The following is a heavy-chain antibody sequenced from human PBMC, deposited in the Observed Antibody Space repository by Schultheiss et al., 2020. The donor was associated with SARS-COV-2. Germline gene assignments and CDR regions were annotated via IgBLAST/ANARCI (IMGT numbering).Heavy chain of an antibody. V-gene: IGHV3-7*01. D-gene: IGHD3-10*01. J-gene: IGHJ5*02. Sequence: GGSLRLSCAASGFTFSSYWMSWVRQAPGKGLEWVANIKQDGSEKYYVDSVKGRFTISRDNSKNTLYLQMGSLRAEDMAVYYCARTASLRGWFDPWGQGTLVTVSS. CDR2: IKQDGSEK. CDR1: GFTFSSYW. CDR3: ARTASLRGWFDP.